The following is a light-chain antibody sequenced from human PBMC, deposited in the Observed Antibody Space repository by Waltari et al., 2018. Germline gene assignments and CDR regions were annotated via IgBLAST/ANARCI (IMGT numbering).Light chain of an antibody. Sequence: EIVLTQSSDILSLSPGERATLSCRASQSVNSDLAWHQQKPGQAPRLLIYTASNRATGIPARFSGSGSGTDFTLTISSLEPEDFAVYYCQQRSNGDTFGQGTKLEIK. CDR1: QSVNSD. CDR3: QQRSNGDT. CDR2: TAS. J-gene: IGKJ2*01. V-gene: IGKV3-11*01.